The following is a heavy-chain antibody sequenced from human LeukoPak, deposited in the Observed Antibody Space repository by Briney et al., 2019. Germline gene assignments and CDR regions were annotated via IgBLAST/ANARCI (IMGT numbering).Heavy chain of an antibody. CDR3: ARENNRGTTGTDIDY. CDR1: GGTFSSYA. Sequence: SVKVSCKASGGTFSSYAISWVRQAPGQGLEWMGRIIPILGIANYAQKFRGRVTITADKSTSTAYMELSSLRSEDTAVYYCARENNRGTTGTDIDYWGQGTLVTVSS. D-gene: IGHD1-1*01. V-gene: IGHV1-69*04. J-gene: IGHJ4*02. CDR2: IIPILGIA.